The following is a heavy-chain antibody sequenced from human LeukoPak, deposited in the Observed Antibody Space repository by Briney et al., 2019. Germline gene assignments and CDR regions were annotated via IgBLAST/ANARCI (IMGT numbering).Heavy chain of an antibody. CDR1: GGTFSSYG. J-gene: IGHJ4*02. CDR3: ARDRGLGGLLSDY. CDR2: ISAYNGNT. V-gene: IGHV1-18*01. Sequence: ASVKVSCKASGGTFSSYGISWVRQAPGQGLEWMGWISAYNGNTNYAQKLQGRVTMTTDTSTSTVYMELRSLRSDDTAVYYCARDRGLGGLLSDYWGQGTLVTVSS. D-gene: IGHD3-10*01.